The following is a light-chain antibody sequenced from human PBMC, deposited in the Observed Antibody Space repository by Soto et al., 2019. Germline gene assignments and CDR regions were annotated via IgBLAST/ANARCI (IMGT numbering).Light chain of an antibody. Sequence: EIVLTQSPGTLSLSPGERATLFCRASQSISNYLAWYQQRPGQSPRLLIYAASSRATGVPDRFSGGGSATDFALTVSRLEPEDSAVYYCQQYGGSPRTFGQGTKLEIK. J-gene: IGKJ2*01. V-gene: IGKV3-20*01. CDR2: AAS. CDR1: QSISNY. CDR3: QQYGGSPRT.